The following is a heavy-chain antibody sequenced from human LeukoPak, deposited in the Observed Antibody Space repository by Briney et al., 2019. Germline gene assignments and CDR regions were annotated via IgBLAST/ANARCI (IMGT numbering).Heavy chain of an antibody. CDR3: ARALYYYGSGSYNWFDP. J-gene: IGHJ5*02. Sequence: NSGGSLRLSCAASGFTFSDYYMSWIRQAPGKGLEWVSYISSSGSTIYYADSVKGRFTISRDNAKNSLYLQMNSLRAEDTAVYYCARALYYYGSGSYNWFDPWGQGTLVTVSS. V-gene: IGHV3-11*01. CDR1: GFTFSDYY. CDR2: ISSSGSTI. D-gene: IGHD3-10*01.